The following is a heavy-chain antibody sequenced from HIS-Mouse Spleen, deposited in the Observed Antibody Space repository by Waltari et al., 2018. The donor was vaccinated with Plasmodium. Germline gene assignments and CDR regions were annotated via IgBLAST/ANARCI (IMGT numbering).Heavy chain of an antibody. Sequence: EVQLVESGGGLVKPGGSLRLSCAASGFTFSSYSMNWVRQAPGKGLEWVSSISSSSSYIYYADAVKGRFTISRDNAKNSLYLQMNSLRAEDTAVYYCARDNWGSFGYWGQGTLVTVSS. CDR3: ARDNWGSFGY. J-gene: IGHJ4*02. D-gene: IGHD7-27*01. V-gene: IGHV3-21*01. CDR1: GFTFSSYS. CDR2: ISSSSSYI.